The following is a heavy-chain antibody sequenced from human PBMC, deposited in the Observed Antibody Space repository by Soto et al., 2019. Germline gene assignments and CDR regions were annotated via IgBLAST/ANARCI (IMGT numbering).Heavy chain of an antibody. CDR1: GFTFSSYA. CDR2: ISGSGGST. J-gene: IGHJ3*02. V-gene: IGHV3-23*01. Sequence: GGSLRLSCAASGFTFSSYAMSWVRQAPGKGLEWVSAISGSGGSTYYADSVKGRFTISRDNSKNTLYLQMNSLRAEDTAVYYCAKVWVIVVVPAGAFDIWGQGTMVTVSS. D-gene: IGHD2-2*01. CDR3: AKVWVIVVVPAGAFDI.